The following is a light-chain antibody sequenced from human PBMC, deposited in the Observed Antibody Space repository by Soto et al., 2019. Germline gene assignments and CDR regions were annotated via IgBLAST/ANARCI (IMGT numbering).Light chain of an antibody. Sequence: EIVMTQSPATLSVSPGERATRSCRASESVSTNLAWYQQRPSQAHRLVIYGASTRATGIPARFCGGGSGTEFTLTISSLQSEDFAVYYCQQYHSWPPITFGQGTRLEIK. CDR3: QQYHSWPPIT. V-gene: IGKV3-15*01. CDR1: ESVSTN. J-gene: IGKJ5*01. CDR2: GAS.